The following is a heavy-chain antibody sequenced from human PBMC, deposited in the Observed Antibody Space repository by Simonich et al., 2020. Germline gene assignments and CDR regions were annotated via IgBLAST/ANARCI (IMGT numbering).Heavy chain of an antibody. CDR2: KKQDGSEK. Sequence: EVQLVESGGGLVQPGGSLRLSCAASGFTFSSYWMSWVRQAPGKGLGGVANKKQDGSEKYYVDSVKGRFTISRDNAKNSLYLQMNSLRAEDTAVYYCARDRGYSSSLGYFDYWGQGTLVTVSS. J-gene: IGHJ4*02. CDR3: ARDRGYSSSLGYFDY. D-gene: IGHD6-6*01. V-gene: IGHV3-7*01. CDR1: GFTFSSYW.